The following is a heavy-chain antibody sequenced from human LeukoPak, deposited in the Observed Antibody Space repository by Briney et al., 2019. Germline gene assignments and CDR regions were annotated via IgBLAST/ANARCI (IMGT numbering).Heavy chain of an antibody. CDR1: EYTFTSYD. D-gene: IGHD2-15*01. CDR2: MNPNSSNT. Sequence: ASVKVSCKASEYTFTSYDINWVRQATGQGLEWMGWMNPNSSNTGYAQKFQGRVTMTRNTSISTAYMELSSLRSEDTAVYYCARPDGICSGGSCYSGWGQGTLVTVSS. V-gene: IGHV1-8*01. CDR3: ARPDGICSGGSCYSG. J-gene: IGHJ4*02.